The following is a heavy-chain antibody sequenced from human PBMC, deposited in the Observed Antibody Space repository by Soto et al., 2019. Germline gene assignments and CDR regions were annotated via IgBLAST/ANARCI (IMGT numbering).Heavy chain of an antibody. CDR3: AADQGYSGSLY. CDR1: GFTFTSSA. Sequence: GASVKVSCKASGFTFTSSAVQWVRQARGQRLEWVGWIVVGSGNTNYAQKFQERVTITRDMSTSTAYMELSSLRSEDTAVYYCAADQGYSGSLYWGQGTLVTVSS. J-gene: IGHJ4*02. D-gene: IGHD1-26*01. V-gene: IGHV1-58*01. CDR2: IVVGSGNT.